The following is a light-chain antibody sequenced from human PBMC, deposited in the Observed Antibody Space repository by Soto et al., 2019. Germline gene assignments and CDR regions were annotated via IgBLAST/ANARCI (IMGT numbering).Light chain of an antibody. CDR3: QQYDSSGT. Sequence: EILMPQSPSTLSASVGDRATITCRASQSISSRLSWYQQRPGQAPRLLIFVASRLASGVPSRFSGSGSGTEFTLTISSLQPEDFAAYYCQQYDSSGTFGQGTKVDIK. V-gene: IGKV1-5*01. CDR1: QSISSR. J-gene: IGKJ1*01. CDR2: VAS.